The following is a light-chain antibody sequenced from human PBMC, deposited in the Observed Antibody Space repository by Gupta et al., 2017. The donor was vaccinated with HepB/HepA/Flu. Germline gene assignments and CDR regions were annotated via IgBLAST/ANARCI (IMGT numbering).Light chain of an antibody. CDR3: QQYSTYWT. CDR1: ESIGSW. Sequence: DIQISQSTPTLSSSVGDRVTITCRASESIGSWLAWYQQKPGEAPKLLIYKASSLESGVPSRFSGTESGTEFTLTISSLQPDDFATYYCQQYSTYWTFGQGTKVDIK. CDR2: KAS. V-gene: IGKV1-5*03. J-gene: IGKJ1*01.